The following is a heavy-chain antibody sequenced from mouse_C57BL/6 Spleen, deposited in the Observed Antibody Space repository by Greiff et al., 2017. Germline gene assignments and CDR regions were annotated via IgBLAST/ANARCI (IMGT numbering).Heavy chain of an antibody. J-gene: IGHJ2*01. Sequence: EVQLVESGPGLVKPSQSLSLTCSVTGYSITSGYYWNWIRQFPGNKLEWMGYISYDGSNNYNPSLKNRISITRDTSKNQFFLKLNSVTTEDTATYYCAREGRGYWGQGTTLTVSS. D-gene: IGHD3-3*01. CDR2: ISYDGSN. CDR1: GYSITSGYY. CDR3: AREGRGY. V-gene: IGHV3-6*01.